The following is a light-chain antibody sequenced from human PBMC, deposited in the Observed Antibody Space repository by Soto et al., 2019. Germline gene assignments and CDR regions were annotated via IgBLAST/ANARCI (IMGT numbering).Light chain of an antibody. V-gene: IGLV2-8*01. CDR3: SSFAGNYWV. CDR1: SSDVGGYNH. CDR2: EVS. J-gene: IGLJ3*02. Sequence: QSALTQPPSASGSPGQSVTISCIGTSSDVGGYNHVSWYQQHPGKAPKLMIFEVSNRPSGVPDRFSGSKSGNTASLTVSGLQAEDEADYYCSSFAGNYWVFGGGTKVTVL.